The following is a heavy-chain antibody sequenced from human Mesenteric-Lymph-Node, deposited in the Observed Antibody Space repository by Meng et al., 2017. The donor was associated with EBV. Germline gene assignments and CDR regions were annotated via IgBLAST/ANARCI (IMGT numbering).Heavy chain of an antibody. D-gene: IGHD5-24*01. CDR2: IYHNGDT. CDR1: CISISSSNW. Sequence: VQLESGGPVPVQRSGTVFITCGVSCISISSSNWWSWVRQAPGKGLEWIGQIYHNGDTNYNPSLKSRDLITVDNTKNQYTLRLNSVTAADTAVYYCARDVQMATIWGQGTLVTVSS. V-gene: IGHV4-4*02. J-gene: IGHJ4*02. CDR3: ARDVQMATI.